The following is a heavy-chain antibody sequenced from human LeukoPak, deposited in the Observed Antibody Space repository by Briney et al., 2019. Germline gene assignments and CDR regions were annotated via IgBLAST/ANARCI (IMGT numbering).Heavy chain of an antibody. D-gene: IGHD1-26*01. Sequence: LSLTCTVSGGSISSSSYYWGWIRHPPGKGLEWVSYISSSGSTIYYADSVKGRFTISRDNAKNSLYLQMNSLRAEDTAVYYCARGHAELDYWGQGTLVTVSS. CDR3: ARGHAELDY. V-gene: IGHV3-11*04. CDR1: GGSISSSSYY. CDR2: ISSSGSTI. J-gene: IGHJ4*02.